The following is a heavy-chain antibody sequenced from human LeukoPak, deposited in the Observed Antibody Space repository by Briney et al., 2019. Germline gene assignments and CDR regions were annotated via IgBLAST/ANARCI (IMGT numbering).Heavy chain of an antibody. Sequence: ASVKVSCKASGYTFTGYYMHWVRQAPGQGLEWMGWINPNSGGTNYAQKFQGRVTMTRDTSISTAYMELSRLRSDDTAVYYCARVMTSAMVRGVILSYWGQGTLVTVSS. CDR3: ARVMTSAMVRGVILSY. CDR1: GYTFTGYY. V-gene: IGHV1-2*02. CDR2: INPNSGGT. J-gene: IGHJ4*02. D-gene: IGHD3-10*01.